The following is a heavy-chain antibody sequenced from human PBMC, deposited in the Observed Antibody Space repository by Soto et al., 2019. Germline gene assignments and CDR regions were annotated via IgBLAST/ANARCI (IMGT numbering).Heavy chain of an antibody. V-gene: IGHV3-21*06. CDR2: ISSTTNYI. J-gene: IGHJ4*02. CDR1: GLTFTRYS. CDR3: ASESEDLTSHFDY. Sequence: PGGSLRLSXAACGLTFTRYSMNWGRQAPGKWLEWVSSISSTTNYIYYGDSMKGRCSISRDNAKYSLYLETNSRRAADTAVYCWASESEDLTSHFDYWGQGPLVTVS.